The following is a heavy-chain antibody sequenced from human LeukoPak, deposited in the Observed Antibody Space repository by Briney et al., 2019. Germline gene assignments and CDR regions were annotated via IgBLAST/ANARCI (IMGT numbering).Heavy chain of an antibody. Sequence: SETLSLTCAVYGGSFSGYYWSLIRRPPGKGLEWIGENNHRGSTNYNPSLKSRVTISVDTSKNQFSLKLSSVTAADTAVYYCARRTLRYCSGGSCYFFDYWGQGTLVTVSS. CDR2: NNHRGST. V-gene: IGHV4-34*01. J-gene: IGHJ4*02. CDR1: GGSFSGYY. CDR3: ARRTLRYCSGGSCYFFDY. D-gene: IGHD2-15*01.